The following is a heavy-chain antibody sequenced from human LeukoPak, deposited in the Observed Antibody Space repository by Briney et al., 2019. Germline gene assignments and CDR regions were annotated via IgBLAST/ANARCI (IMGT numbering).Heavy chain of an antibody. D-gene: IGHD3-22*01. J-gene: IGHJ4*02. CDR1: GGTFSSYA. V-gene: IGHV1-69*13. Sequence: GASVKVSCKASGGTFSSYAISWVRQAPGQGLEWMGGIIPIFGTANYAQKFQGRVTITADESTSTAYMELSSLRSEDTAVYYCARAVGYDSSPDYFDYWGQGTLVTVSS. CDR3: ARAVGYDSSPDYFDY. CDR2: IIPIFGTA.